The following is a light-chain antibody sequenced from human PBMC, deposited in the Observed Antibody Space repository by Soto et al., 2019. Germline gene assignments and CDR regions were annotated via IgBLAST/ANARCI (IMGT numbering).Light chain of an antibody. V-gene: IGKV3-20*01. J-gene: IGKJ1*01. CDR2: GVS. Sequence: EIVLTQSPATLSLSPGERATLSCMAGQNIGTSLVWSQQKPGQSPRLLIPGVSSRAAGVPDRFSGSGSGTDFTLTISRLEPQDSAVYFCQQYDHSPRTFGQGTKVDIK. CDR1: QNIGTS. CDR3: QQYDHSPRT.